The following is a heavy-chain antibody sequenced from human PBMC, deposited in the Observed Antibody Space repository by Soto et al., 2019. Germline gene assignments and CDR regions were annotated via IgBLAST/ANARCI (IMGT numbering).Heavy chain of an antibody. CDR3: ARDPYYYDSSGYYGGTLDY. Sequence: QVQLVQSGAEVKKPGASVKVSCKASGYTFTSYGSSWVRQAPGQGLEWMGWISAYNGNTHYAQKLQGRVTMTTDTSTSTAYMELRSLRSDDTAVYYCARDPYYYDSSGYYGGTLDYWGQGTLVTVSS. CDR1: GYTFTSYG. V-gene: IGHV1-18*01. J-gene: IGHJ4*02. D-gene: IGHD3-22*01. CDR2: ISAYNGNT.